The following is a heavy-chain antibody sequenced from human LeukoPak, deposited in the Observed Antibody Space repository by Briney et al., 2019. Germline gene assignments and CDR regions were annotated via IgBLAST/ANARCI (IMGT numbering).Heavy chain of an antibody. CDR2: IYYSGST. Sequence: SETLSLTCTVSGGSISSSSYYWGWIRQPPGKGLEWIGSIYYSGSTYYNPSLKSRVTISVDTSKNQFSLKLSSVTAADTAVYYCARERVRLHTRYYFDYWGQGTLVTVSS. J-gene: IGHJ4*02. V-gene: IGHV4-39*07. D-gene: IGHD1-1*01. CDR1: GGSISSSSYY. CDR3: ARERVRLHTRYYFDY.